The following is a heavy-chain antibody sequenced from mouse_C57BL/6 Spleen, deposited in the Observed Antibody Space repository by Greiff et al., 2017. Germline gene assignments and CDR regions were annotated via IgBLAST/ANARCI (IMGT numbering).Heavy chain of an antibody. CDR1: GFTFSDYY. D-gene: IGHD1-1*01. CDR3: AREGYYYGSNAMDY. V-gene: IGHV5-16*01. J-gene: IGHJ4*01. CDR2: INYDGSST. Sequence: EVKLVESEGGLVQPGSSMKLSCTASGFTFSDYYMAWVRQVPEKGLEWVANINYDGSSTYYLDSLKSRFIISRDNAKNILYLQMSSLKSEDTATYYCAREGYYYGSNAMDYWGQGTSVTVSS.